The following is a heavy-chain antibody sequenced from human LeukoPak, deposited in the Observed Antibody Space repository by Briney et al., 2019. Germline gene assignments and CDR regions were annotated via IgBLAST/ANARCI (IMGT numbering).Heavy chain of an antibody. Sequence: XLQISCKGSGYSFTSYWIGWVRQLPGKGLEWMGIIYPGDSDTRYSPSFQGQVTISADKSISTAYLQWSSLKASDTAMYYCARRYTAMAGTGYYFDYWGQGTLVTVSS. CDR3: ARRYTAMAGTGYYFDY. CDR1: GYSFTSYW. D-gene: IGHD5-18*01. CDR2: IYPGDSDT. V-gene: IGHV5-51*01. J-gene: IGHJ4*02.